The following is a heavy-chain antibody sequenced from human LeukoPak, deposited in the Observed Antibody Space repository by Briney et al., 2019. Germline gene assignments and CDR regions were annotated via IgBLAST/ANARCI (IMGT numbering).Heavy chain of an antibody. Sequence: PSETLSLTCTVSGASISNHYWSWIRQPAGKALEWIGRIYSSGDTDYNPSLKSRVTMSVDTSKSQFSLKLGSVIAADTAVYYCAHGGNSGSYPENWGQGTLVTVSS. D-gene: IGHD1-26*01. J-gene: IGHJ4*02. CDR1: GASISNHY. CDR3: AHGGNSGSYPEN. CDR2: IYSSGDT. V-gene: IGHV4-4*07.